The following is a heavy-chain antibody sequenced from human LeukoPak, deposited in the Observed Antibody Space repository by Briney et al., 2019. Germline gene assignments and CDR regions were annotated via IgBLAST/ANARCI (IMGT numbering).Heavy chain of an antibody. CDR1: GYTCTSYG. D-gene: IGHD3-22*01. CDR2: ISAYNGHT. CDR3: ARSTYDSSGYYPRESAY. J-gene: IGHJ4*02. Sequence: GASVKVSCKGSGYTCTSYGISWVRQAPGQGLEWVGLISAYNGHTNSAQKLQGRVTVTTDTSTSTAYMELRSLRSDDTAVYYCARSTYDSSGYYPRESAYWGQGTLVTVSS. V-gene: IGHV1-18*01.